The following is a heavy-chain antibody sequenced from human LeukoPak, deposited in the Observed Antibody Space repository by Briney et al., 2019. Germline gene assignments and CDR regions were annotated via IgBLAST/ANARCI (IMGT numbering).Heavy chain of an antibody. D-gene: IGHD3-9*01. V-gene: IGHV1-69*06. Sequence: GAPVTVSCKASGGTFSSYAISWVRQAPGQGLEWMGGIIPIFGTANYAQKFQGRVTMTEDTSTDTAYMELSSLRSEDTAVYYCATWSPYYDILTGYYSFDYWGQGTLVTVSS. CDR2: IIPIFGTA. J-gene: IGHJ4*02. CDR1: GGTFSSYA. CDR3: ATWSPYYDILTGYYSFDY.